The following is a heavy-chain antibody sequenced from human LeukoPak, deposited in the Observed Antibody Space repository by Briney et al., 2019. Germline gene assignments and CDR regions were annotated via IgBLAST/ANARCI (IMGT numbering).Heavy chain of an antibody. CDR3: AAIVVVPAAMIRQEYNWFDP. Sequence: ASVKVSCKVSGYTLTELSMHWVRQAPGKGLEWMGGFDPEDGETIYAQKFQGRVTMTEDTSTDTAYMELSSLRSEDTAVYYCAAIVVVPAAMIRQEYNWFDPWGQGTLVTVSS. D-gene: IGHD2-2*01. CDR1: GYTLTELS. V-gene: IGHV1-24*01. CDR2: FDPEDGET. J-gene: IGHJ5*02.